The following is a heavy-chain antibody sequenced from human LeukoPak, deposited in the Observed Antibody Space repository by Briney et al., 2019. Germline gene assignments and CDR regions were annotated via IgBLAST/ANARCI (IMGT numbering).Heavy chain of an antibody. Sequence: GESLKISCKSSGYSFTSYWIAWVRQMPGKGLEWMGILYPGDSDTRYSPSFQGQVTISADRSITTAYLQWSSLKASDTAMYYCARGTPSLENDAFDIWGQGTMVTVSS. CDR2: LYPGDSDT. D-gene: IGHD1-1*01. CDR1: GYSFTSYW. CDR3: ARGTPSLENDAFDI. V-gene: IGHV5-51*01. J-gene: IGHJ3*02.